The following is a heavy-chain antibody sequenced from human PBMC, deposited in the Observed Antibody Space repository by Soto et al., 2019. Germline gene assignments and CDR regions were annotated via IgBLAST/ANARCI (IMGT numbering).Heavy chain of an antibody. J-gene: IGHJ6*02. Sequence: QVQLVQSGDEVRKPGSSVKVSCKASGYIFVNYGIAWVRQAPGQGLVCMGWISPYSGNTHYASKVQCRLTMTTDTPTCTAYMDLASLTSDDTAVYYCAMVDNYVTPTPQDVWGQGTTVTVSS. D-gene: IGHD3-16*01. V-gene: IGHV1-18*01. CDR2: ISPYSGNT. CDR3: AMVDNYVTPTPQDV. CDR1: GYIFVNYG.